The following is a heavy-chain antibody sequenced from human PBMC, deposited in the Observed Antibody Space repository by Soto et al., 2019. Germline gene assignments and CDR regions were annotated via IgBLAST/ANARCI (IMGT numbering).Heavy chain of an antibody. V-gene: IGHV3-23*01. CDR2: ISGSGATT. J-gene: IGHJ6*02. Sequence: EVQLLESGGGLVQPGESLTLSCAASGFTFNTYAMTWARRAPGKGLEWVSAISGSGATTYVADSVKGRFTISRDNSKDTLYLQMNSLRAEDTAIYYCAKERGGAYYSYGLDVWGQGTKVTVSS. D-gene: IGHD3-10*01. CDR3: AKERGGAYYSYGLDV. CDR1: GFTFNTYA.